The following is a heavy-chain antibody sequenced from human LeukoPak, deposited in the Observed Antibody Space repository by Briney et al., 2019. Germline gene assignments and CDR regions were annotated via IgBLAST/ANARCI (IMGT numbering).Heavy chain of an antibody. V-gene: IGHV3-66*01. CDR1: GFTVSTNY. CDR2: TYIDST. CDR3: VRDQNY. J-gene: IGHJ4*02. Sequence: GGSLRLSCAASGFTVSTNYMSWVRQAPGKGLGWVSVTYIDSTSYADSVEGRFTISRDNSKNTLYLQMNSLRAEDTALYYCVRDQNYWGQGTLVTVSS.